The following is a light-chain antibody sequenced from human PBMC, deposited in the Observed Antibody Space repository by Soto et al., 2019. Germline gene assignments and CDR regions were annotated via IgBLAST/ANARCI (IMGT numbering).Light chain of an antibody. V-gene: IGKV1-9*01. CDR3: QQLSRYPLT. CDR2: SAS. CDR1: QALSNY. Sequence: DIQLTQSPSVLSASVGDTVTITCRASQALSNYLAWYQQKPGKAPDLLIYSASTLQSGVPSRFSGSGSETEFSLTIRALQPEDFATYYCQQLSRYPLTFGGGAKA. J-gene: IGKJ4*01.